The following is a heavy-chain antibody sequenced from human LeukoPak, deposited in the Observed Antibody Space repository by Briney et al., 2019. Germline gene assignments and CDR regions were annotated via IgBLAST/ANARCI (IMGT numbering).Heavy chain of an antibody. CDR2: SHSSGRT. Sequence: PSETLSLTCSVSGDSISNYHWSRIRQPAGKGLEWIGQSHSSGRTNYNPPLESRVTVSIDTPENEFSLTIRSVTAADTAIYYCARRDITSGWSFNYWGQGILVIVS. CDR3: ARRDITSGWSFNY. V-gene: IGHV4-4*07. D-gene: IGHD6-19*01. J-gene: IGHJ4*02. CDR1: GDSISNYH.